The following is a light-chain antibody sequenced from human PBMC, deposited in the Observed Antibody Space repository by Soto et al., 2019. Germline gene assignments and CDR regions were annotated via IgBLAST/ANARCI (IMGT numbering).Light chain of an antibody. CDR3: SSYAGSSNV. Sequence: QSALTQPPSASGTPGQRVFISCSGSSSNIGGTNYAYWYQQLPGAAPKLLMHSNNLRPSGVPERISGSKSGTSASLAISGLRSEDEAVYYCSSYAGSSNVFGTGTKVTVL. J-gene: IGLJ1*01. CDR1: SSNIGGTNY. V-gene: IGLV1-47*02. CDR2: SNN.